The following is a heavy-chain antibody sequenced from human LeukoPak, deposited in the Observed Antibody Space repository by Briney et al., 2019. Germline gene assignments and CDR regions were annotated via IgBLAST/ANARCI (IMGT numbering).Heavy chain of an antibody. Sequence: ASVKVSCKASGYTFTGYYMHWVRQAPGQGLEWMGWINPNSGGTNYAQRFQGRVTMTRDTSISTAYMELSRLRSDDTAVYYCARDVAAANLGWKTGINWFDPWGQGTLVTVSS. CDR1: GYTFTGYY. D-gene: IGHD6-13*01. CDR2: INPNSGGT. V-gene: IGHV1-2*02. J-gene: IGHJ5*02. CDR3: ARDVAAANLGWKTGINWFDP.